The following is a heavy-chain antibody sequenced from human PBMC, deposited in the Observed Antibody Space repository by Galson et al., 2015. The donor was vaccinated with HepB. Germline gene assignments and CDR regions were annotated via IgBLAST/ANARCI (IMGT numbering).Heavy chain of an antibody. CDR2: VTRSSTTI. CDR3: AREAVTTYGLDV. D-gene: IGHD4-17*01. CDR1: GFTFSSYN. J-gene: IGHJ6*02. V-gene: IGHV3-48*02. Sequence: SLRLSCAASGFTFSSYNMNWVRQAPGKGLEWVPYVTRSSTTIYYADSVKGRFTISRDNAKNSLYLQMNSLRDEDTAVYYCAREAVTTYGLDVWGQGTTVTVSS.